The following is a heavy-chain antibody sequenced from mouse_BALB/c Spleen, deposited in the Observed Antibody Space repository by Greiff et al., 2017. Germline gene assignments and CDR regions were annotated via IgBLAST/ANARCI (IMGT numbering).Heavy chain of an antibody. CDR2: ISYSGST. D-gene: IGHD1-1*01. Sequence: EVQLLESGPGLVKPSQSLSLTCTVSGYSITSDYAWNWIRQFPGNKLEWMGYISYSGSTSYNPSLKSRISITRDTSKNQFFLQLNSVTTEDTATYYCARWKDYYGSSSFAYWGQGTLVTVSA. V-gene: IGHV3-2*02. J-gene: IGHJ3*01. CDR1: GYSITSDYA. CDR3: ARWKDYYGSSSFAY.